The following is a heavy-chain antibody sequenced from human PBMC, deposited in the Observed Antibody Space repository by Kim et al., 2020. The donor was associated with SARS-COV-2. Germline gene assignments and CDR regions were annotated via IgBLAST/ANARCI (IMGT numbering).Heavy chain of an antibody. CDR3: ATNPPGYYWYFDL. CDR2: IYYSGST. Sequence: SETLSLTCTVSGGSISSYYWSWIRQPPGKGLEWIGYIYYSGSTNYNPSLKSRVTISVDTSKNQFSLKLSSVTAADTAVYYCATNPPGYYWYFDLWGRGTLVTVSS. V-gene: IGHV4-59*01. J-gene: IGHJ2*01. D-gene: IGHD2-2*01. CDR1: GGSISSYY.